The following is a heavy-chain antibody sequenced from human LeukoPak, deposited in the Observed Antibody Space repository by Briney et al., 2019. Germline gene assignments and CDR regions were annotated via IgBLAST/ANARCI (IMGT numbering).Heavy chain of an antibody. CDR3: AKDLCGGDSYFDY. J-gene: IGHJ4*02. D-gene: IGHD2-21*02. CDR1: GFTFSSYW. CDR2: INSDGYSI. V-gene: IGHV3-74*01. Sequence: PGGSLRPSCAASGFTFSSYWMHWVRQAPGEGLVWVSRINSDGYSIDYADSVKGRFTISRDNAKNALLLQVNSLRAEDTAVYYCAKDLCGGDSYFDYWGQGALVTVSS.